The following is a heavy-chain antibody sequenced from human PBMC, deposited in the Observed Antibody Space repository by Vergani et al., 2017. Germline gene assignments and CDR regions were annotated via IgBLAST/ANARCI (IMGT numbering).Heavy chain of an antibody. Sequence: QVQLVQSGAEVKKPGSSVKVSCKASGYTFTSYGISWVRQAPGQGLEWMGWISAYNGNTNYAQKLQGRVTMTTDTSTSTAYMELRSLRSDDTAVYYCARDYYYDSSGYYDDYWGQGTLVTVSS. J-gene: IGHJ4*02. CDR1: GYTFTSYG. CDR2: ISAYNGNT. V-gene: IGHV1-18*04. D-gene: IGHD3-22*01. CDR3: ARDYYYDSSGYYDDY.